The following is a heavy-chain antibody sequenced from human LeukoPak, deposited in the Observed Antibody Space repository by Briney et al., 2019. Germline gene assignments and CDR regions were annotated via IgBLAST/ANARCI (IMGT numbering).Heavy chain of an antibody. J-gene: IGHJ4*02. D-gene: IGHD4-23*01. Sequence: ASVKVSRKASGQTLSTYGISWVRQAPGQGLEWLGWISASKGNIKYAQKFQDRVTMTTDTSTNTAYLEMRSLSCDDTALYYCARGWQLHDWGQGTLVTVSS. CDR3: ARGWQLHD. CDR1: GQTLSTYG. CDR2: ISASKGNI. V-gene: IGHV1-18*01.